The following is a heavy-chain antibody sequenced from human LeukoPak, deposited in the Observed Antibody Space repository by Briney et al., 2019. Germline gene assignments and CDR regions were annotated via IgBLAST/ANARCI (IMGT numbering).Heavy chain of an antibody. D-gene: IGHD2/OR15-2a*01. CDR2: IRSDGSDA. V-gene: IGHV3-74*01. J-gene: IGHJ4*02. CDR1: GFTFSSYS. Sequence: GGSLRLSCAASGFTFSSYSMNWVRPAPGKGLVWVSRIRSDGSDAIYAESVKGRFTISRDNAKNTLYLQMNSLRDEDTAVYYCARDWFHAIDYWGQGTLVTVSS. CDR3: ARDWFHAIDY.